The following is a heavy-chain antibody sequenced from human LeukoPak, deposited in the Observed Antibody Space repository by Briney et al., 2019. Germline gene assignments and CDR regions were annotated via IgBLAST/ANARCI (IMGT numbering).Heavy chain of an antibody. V-gene: IGHV3-23*01. Sequence: PGGSLRLSCAASGFTFSSYAMSWVRQAPGKGLEWVAAISGSGGSTYYADSVKGRFTISRDNSKNTLYLQMNSLTAEDTAVYYWARGGETGTKINFDGWGQGTLVTVSS. CDR3: ARGGETGTKINFDG. J-gene: IGHJ4*02. CDR2: ISGSGGST. D-gene: IGHD1-1*01. CDR1: GFTFSSYA.